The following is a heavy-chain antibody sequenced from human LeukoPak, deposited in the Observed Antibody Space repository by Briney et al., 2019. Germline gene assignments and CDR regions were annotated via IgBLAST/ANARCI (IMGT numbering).Heavy chain of an antibody. CDR3: ARERVGATDY. D-gene: IGHD1-26*01. Sequence: GGSLRLSCAASGFTFSSYATHWVRQAPGKGLEYVSAISSNGGSTYYANSVKGRFTISRDNSKNTLYLQMGSLRAEDMAVYYCARERVGATDYWGQGTLVTVSS. CDR1: GFTFSSYA. CDR2: ISSNGGST. J-gene: IGHJ4*02. V-gene: IGHV3-64*01.